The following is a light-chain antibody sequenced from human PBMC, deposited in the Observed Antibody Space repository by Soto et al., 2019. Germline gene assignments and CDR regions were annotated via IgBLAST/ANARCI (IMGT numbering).Light chain of an antibody. CDR3: QQYDNWAWT. CDR2: GAS. V-gene: IGKV3-15*01. J-gene: IGKJ1*01. CDR1: QSVSSN. Sequence: IVMTQSPATLSVSPGERATLSCRASQSVSSNLAWYQQKSGQAPRLLIYGASTRATGIPVRFSGSGSGTEFTLTISSLQSEDFAVYYCQQYDNWAWTFGQGTKVEI.